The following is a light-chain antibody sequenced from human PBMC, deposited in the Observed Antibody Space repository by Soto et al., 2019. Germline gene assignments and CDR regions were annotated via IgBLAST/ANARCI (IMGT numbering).Light chain of an antibody. V-gene: IGKV3-20*01. CDR1: QSVSNNY. Sequence: EIVLTQSPGTLSLSPGEGATLSCRASQSVSNNYLAWYQQKPGQAPRLLISGVSNRATGIPDRFSGSGSGTDFTLTISRLEPEDFAVDYWQQYVIFPQTCGQGTRVEIK. CDR2: GVS. J-gene: IGKJ1*01. CDR3: QQYVIFPQT.